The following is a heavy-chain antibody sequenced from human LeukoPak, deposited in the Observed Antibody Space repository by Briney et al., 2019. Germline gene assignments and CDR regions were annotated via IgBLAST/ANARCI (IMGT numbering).Heavy chain of an antibody. Sequence: PSETLSLTCTVSGGSISSYYWSWIRQPPGKGLKWIGYIYYSGSTNYNPSLKSRVTISVDTSKNQFSLKVSSVTAADTAVYYWARGKTTVTTANWFDPWGQGTLVTVSS. V-gene: IGHV4-59*01. J-gene: IGHJ5*02. CDR1: GGSISSYY. D-gene: IGHD4-17*01. CDR3: ARGKTTVTTANWFDP. CDR2: IYYSGST.